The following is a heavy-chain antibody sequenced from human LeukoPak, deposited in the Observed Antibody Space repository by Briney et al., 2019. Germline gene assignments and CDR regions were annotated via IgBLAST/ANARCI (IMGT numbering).Heavy chain of an antibody. V-gene: IGHV3-33*06. CDR3: AKGRDYGDSLYFDY. CDR1: GFTFSSYG. Sequence: GGSLRLSCAAPGFTFSSYGMHWVRQAPGKGLEWVAVIWYDGSNKYYADSVKGRFTISRDNSKNTLYLQMNSLRAEDTAVYYCAKGRDYGDSLYFDYWGQGTLVTVSS. CDR2: IWYDGSNK. D-gene: IGHD4-17*01. J-gene: IGHJ4*02.